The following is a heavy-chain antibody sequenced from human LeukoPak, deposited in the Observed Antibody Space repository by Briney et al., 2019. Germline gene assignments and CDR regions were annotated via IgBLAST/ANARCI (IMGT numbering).Heavy chain of an antibody. V-gene: IGHV1-46*01. CDR1: GYTFTSYY. Sequence: GASVKVSCKASGYTFTSYYMHWVRQAPGQGLEWMGIINPSGGSTNYAQKFQGRVTITADESTSTAYMELGSLRSEDTAVYYCATSYCDSSGYYYGELAEYFQHWGQGTLVTVSS. CDR2: INPSGGST. CDR3: ATSYCDSSGYYYGELAEYFQH. D-gene: IGHD3-22*01. J-gene: IGHJ1*01.